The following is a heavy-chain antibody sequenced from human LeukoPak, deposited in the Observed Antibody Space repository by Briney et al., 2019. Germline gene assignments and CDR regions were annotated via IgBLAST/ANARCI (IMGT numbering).Heavy chain of an antibody. V-gene: IGHV1-18*01. CDR2: ISVYNGNT. D-gene: IGHD3-10*01. J-gene: IGHJ5*02. CDR1: GYTFNTYG. Sequence: ASVKVSCKASGYTFNTYGISWVRQAPGQGLAWMGWISVYNGNTYYAQNLQGRVTMTTDTSTRTAYMELRSLRSDDTAVYYCARAYYYGSGSYYLNWFDPWGQGTLVTVSS. CDR3: ARAYYYGSGSYYLNWFDP.